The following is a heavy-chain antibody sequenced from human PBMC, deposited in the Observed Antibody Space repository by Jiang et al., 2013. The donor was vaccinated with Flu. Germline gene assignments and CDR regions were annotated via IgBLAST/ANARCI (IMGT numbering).Heavy chain of an antibody. CDR3: ARTTYYYGSGSYSEGNWYFDL. CDR1: GFSLSTSGMC. J-gene: IGHJ2*01. D-gene: IGHD3-10*01. CDR2: IDWDDDK. V-gene: IGHV2-70*11. Sequence: KPTQTLTLTCTFSGFSLSTSGMCVSWIRQPPGKALEWLARIDWDDDKYYSTSLKTRLTISKDTSKNQVVLTMTNMDPVDTATYYCARTTYYYGSGSYSEGNWYFDLWGRGTLVTVSS.